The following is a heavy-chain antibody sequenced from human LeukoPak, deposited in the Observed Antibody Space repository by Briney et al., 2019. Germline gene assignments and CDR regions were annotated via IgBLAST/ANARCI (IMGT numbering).Heavy chain of an antibody. CDR1: GGTFSSYA. J-gene: IGHJ6*02. Sequence: ASVKVSCKASGGTFSSYAISWVRQAPGQGLEWMGGIIPIFGTANYAQKFQGRVTITAAESTSTAYMELSSLRSEDTAVYYCAREPKSYYYYYGMDVWGQGTTVTVSS. CDR3: AREPKSYYYYYGMDV. V-gene: IGHV1-69*13. CDR2: IIPIFGTA.